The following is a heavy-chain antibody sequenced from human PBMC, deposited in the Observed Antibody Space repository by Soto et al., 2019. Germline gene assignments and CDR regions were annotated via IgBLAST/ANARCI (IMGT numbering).Heavy chain of an antibody. J-gene: IGHJ6*02. CDR1: GFTFSSYG. D-gene: IGHD5-18*01. CDR3: AKERRGYSYGYYYYGMDV. Sequence: GGSLRLSCAASGFTFSSYGMHWVRQAPGKGLEWVAVISYDGSNKYYADSVKGRFTISRDNSKNTLYLQMNSLRAEDTAVYYCAKERRGYSYGYYYYGMDVWGQGTTVTVSS. CDR2: ISYDGSNK. V-gene: IGHV3-30*18.